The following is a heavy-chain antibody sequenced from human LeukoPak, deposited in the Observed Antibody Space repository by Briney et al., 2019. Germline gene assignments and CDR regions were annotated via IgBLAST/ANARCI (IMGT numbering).Heavy chain of an antibody. CDR3: ARQVRHSSPGLYFDY. CDR2: IYYSGNT. CDR1: GVSISSSNSY. V-gene: IGHV4-39*07. Sequence: SETLSLTCTVSGVSISSSNSYWGWIRQPPGKGLEWIGSIYYSGNTYYNASLKSQVSISIDTSKNQFSLKLSSVTAADTAVYYCARQVRHSSPGLYFDYWGQGTLVTVSS. D-gene: IGHD3-22*01. J-gene: IGHJ4*02.